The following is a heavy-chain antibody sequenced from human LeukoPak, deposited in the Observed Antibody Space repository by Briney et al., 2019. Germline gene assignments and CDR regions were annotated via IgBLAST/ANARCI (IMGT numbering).Heavy chain of an antibody. D-gene: IGHD7-27*01. J-gene: IGHJ4*02. Sequence: GGSLRLSCEVSGFTVSSNYMTWVRQAPGKGLEWVSIIYSGGSTYYADSVKGRFAISRDNSKNTLYLQMNSLRAEDTAVFYCAGDLTGDAYFDYWGQGTLVTVSS. V-gene: IGHV3-66*01. CDR3: AGDLTGDAYFDY. CDR2: IYSGGST. CDR1: GFTVSSNY.